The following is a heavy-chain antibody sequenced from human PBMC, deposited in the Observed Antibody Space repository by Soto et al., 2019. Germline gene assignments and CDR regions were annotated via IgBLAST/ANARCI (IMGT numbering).Heavy chain of an antibody. CDR1: GFNFNKYW. V-gene: IGHV3-7*05. CDR3: TRDRLITIFGGHYGMDI. Sequence: EEQLVESGGGLVQPGGSRRLSCVASGFNFNKYWMSWVRQAPGKGLEWVANIKKDGSEESYVDSVEGRFTISRDNAKSSLYLEMNSLRGEDTAVYYCTRDRLITIFGGHYGMDIWGQGTTVIVSS. D-gene: IGHD3-3*01. J-gene: IGHJ6*02. CDR2: IKKDGSEE.